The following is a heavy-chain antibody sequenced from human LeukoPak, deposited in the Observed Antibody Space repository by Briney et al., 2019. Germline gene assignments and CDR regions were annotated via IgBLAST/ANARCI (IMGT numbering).Heavy chain of an antibody. Sequence: PGGSLRLSCAASGFTVSSNYMSWVRQAPGKGLEWVSVIYSGGSTYYADSVKGRFTISRHISQNTLYLQMNSLRAEDTAVYYCARVRLGSGWSLFDFWGQGTLATVSS. J-gene: IGHJ4*02. CDR1: GFTVSSNY. CDR2: IYSGGST. D-gene: IGHD6-19*01. CDR3: ARVRLGSGWSLFDF. V-gene: IGHV3-53*04.